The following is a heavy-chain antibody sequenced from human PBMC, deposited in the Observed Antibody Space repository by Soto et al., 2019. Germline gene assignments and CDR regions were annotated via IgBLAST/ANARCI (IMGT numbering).Heavy chain of an antibody. D-gene: IGHD1-26*01. V-gene: IGHV4-30-2*01. Sequence: QLQLQESGSGLVKPSQTLSLTSAVSGGSISSGGYSWNWLRQPPWKGLEWIGYILHSGRAYYNPSLKRRVTIPVDGSKKLFSLELSSVTAADTAVYYCVREGGSGSPDWDFSVWCRGTLVTVSS. J-gene: IGHJ2*01. CDR3: VREGGSGSPDWDFSV. CDR2: ILHSGRA. CDR1: GGSISSGGYS.